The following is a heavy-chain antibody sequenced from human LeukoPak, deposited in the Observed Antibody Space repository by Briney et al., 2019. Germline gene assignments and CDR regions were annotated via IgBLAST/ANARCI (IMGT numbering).Heavy chain of an antibody. CDR3: ARSHPTMVRGVKFYYYGMDV. D-gene: IGHD3-10*01. J-gene: IGHJ6*02. Sequence: ASVKVSCKASGGTFSSYAISWVRQAPGQGLEWMGRIIPILGIANYAQKFQGRATITADKSTSTAYMELSSLRSEDTAVYYCARSHPTMVRGVKFYYYGMDVWGQGTTVTVSS. CDR2: IIPILGIA. CDR1: GGTFSSYA. V-gene: IGHV1-69*04.